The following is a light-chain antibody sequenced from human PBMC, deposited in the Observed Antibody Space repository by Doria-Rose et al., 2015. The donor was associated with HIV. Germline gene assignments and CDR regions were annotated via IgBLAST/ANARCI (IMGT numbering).Light chain of an antibody. V-gene: IGKV4-1*01. J-gene: IGKJ3*01. CDR1: QSLLYTSKNY. CDR2: WTS. CDR3: QQYYDTPS. Sequence: TQPPESLGMSLGERATLNCKSNQSLLYTSKNYLAWYQQKPGQLPKLLIYWTSTRQSGVPARFSGSGSGTDFTLTISSLEAEDVAVYYCQQYYDTPSFGPGTTVDIK.